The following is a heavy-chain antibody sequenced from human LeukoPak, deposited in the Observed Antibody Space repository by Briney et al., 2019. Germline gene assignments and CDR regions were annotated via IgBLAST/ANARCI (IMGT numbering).Heavy chain of an antibody. CDR1: GFTFSSYA. Sequence: HHGRSLRLSCAASGFTFSSYAMHWVRQAPGKGLEWVAVISYDGSNKYYADSVKGRFTISRDNSKNTLYLQMNSLRAEDTAVYYCARAVAGTNWFDPWGQGTLVTVSS. J-gene: IGHJ5*02. CDR3: ARAVAGTNWFDP. D-gene: IGHD6-19*01. CDR2: ISYDGSNK. V-gene: IGHV3-30-3*01.